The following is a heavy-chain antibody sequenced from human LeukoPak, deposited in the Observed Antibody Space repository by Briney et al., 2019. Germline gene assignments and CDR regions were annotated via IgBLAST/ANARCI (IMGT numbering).Heavy chain of an antibody. D-gene: IGHD2-8*01. CDR1: GYSISSGYY. CDR2: LYHSGRI. Sequence: SETLSLTCAVSGYSISSGYYWGWIRHPPGKGLEWIGSLYHSGRIYYNPSLKSRVTISVDTSKNQFSLKLSSVTAADTAVYYCARLPWSDWYFDLWGRGTLVTVSS. V-gene: IGHV4-38-2*01. J-gene: IGHJ2*01. CDR3: ARLPWSDWYFDL.